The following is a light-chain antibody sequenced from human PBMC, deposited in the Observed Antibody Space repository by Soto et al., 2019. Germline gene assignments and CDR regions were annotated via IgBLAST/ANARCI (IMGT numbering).Light chain of an antibody. CDR2: DAS. V-gene: IGKV1-5*01. CDR1: QSISSW. J-gene: IGKJ4*01. CDR3: QQYNSYLLT. Sequence: DLQMTQSPSTLSASVGDRVTITCRASQSISSWLAWYQQKPGKAPKLLIYDASSLESGVPSRFSGSGSGTEFTLTISNLQPDDFATYYCQQYNSYLLTFGGGTKVEIK.